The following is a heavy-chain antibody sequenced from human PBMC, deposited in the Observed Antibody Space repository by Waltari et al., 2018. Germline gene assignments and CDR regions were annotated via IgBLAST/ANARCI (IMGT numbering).Heavy chain of an antibody. D-gene: IGHD3-16*01. V-gene: IGHV3-48*03. CDR2: ISSSGSTI. J-gene: IGHJ4*02. CDR3: ARDHGVWGRNPAHFDY. CDR1: GFTFSSYE. Sequence: EVQLVESGGVLVQPGGSLRLSCAASGFTFSSYEMNWVSQAPGKGLEWVSYISSSGSTIYYADSVKGRFTISRDNAKNSLYLQMNSLRAEDTAVYYCARDHGVWGRNPAHFDYWGQGTLVTVSS.